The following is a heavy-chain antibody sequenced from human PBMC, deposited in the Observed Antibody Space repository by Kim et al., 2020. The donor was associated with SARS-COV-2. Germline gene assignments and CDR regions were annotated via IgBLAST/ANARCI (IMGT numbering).Heavy chain of an antibody. V-gene: IGHV3-23*01. CDR3: AKDRGYYGSGSYYEGNWFDP. D-gene: IGHD3-10*01. CDR2: ISGSGGST. J-gene: IGHJ5*02. CDR1: GFTFSSYA. Sequence: GGSLRLSCAASGFTFSSYAMSWVRQAPGKGLEWVSAISGSGGSTYYADSVKGRFTISRDNSKNTLYLQMNSLRAEDTAVYYCAKDRGYYGSGSYYEGNWFDPWGQGTLVTVSS.